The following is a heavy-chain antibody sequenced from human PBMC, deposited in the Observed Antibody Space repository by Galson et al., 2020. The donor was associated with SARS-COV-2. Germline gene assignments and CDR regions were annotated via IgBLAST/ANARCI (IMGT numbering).Heavy chain of an antibody. D-gene: IGHD3-22*01. CDR2: INWNGDST. CDR1: GFTFGDYA. CDR3: ARAYYYDSSAHSYDY. V-gene: IGHV3-20*01. J-gene: IGHJ4*02. Sequence: GGSLRLSCAASGFTFGDYAMTWVRQAPGKGLEWVSGINWNGDSTGYADSVKGRFTISRDNAKKSLYLEMNSLRAEDTALYHCARAYYYDSSAHSYDYWGQGTLVTVSS.